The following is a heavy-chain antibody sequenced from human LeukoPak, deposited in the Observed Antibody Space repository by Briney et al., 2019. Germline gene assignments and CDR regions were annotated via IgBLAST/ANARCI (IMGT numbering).Heavy chain of an antibody. D-gene: IGHD6-13*01. Sequence: KPSETLSLTCTVSGGSISTYYWSWIRQPPGKGLEWIGYIYYSGSTNYNPSLKSRVTISVDTSKSQFSLKLTSVTAADTAVYYCARVLRGGNSSWSFDYWGQGTLVTVSS. J-gene: IGHJ4*02. V-gene: IGHV4-59*01. CDR1: GGSISTYY. CDR3: ARVLRGGNSSWSFDY. CDR2: IYYSGST.